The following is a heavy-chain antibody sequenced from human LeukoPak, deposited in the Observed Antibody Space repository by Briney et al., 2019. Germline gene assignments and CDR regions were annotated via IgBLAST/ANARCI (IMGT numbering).Heavy chain of an antibody. D-gene: IGHD3-3*01. CDR2: INPNSGDT. Sequence: ASVKVSCKASGYTFTSYGISWVRQAPGQGLEWMGWINPNSGDTNYAQKFQGRVTMTKDTSISTAYMELSRLRSDDTAVYYCATPGVVSTLRPYGMDVWGQGTTVTVSS. CDR3: ATPGVVSTLRPYGMDV. CDR1: GYTFTSYG. V-gene: IGHV1-2*02. J-gene: IGHJ6*02.